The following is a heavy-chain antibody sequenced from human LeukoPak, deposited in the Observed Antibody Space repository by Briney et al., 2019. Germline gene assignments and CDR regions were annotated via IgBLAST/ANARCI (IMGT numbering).Heavy chain of an antibody. J-gene: IGHJ5*02. D-gene: IGHD3-10*01. V-gene: IGHV3-7*01. CDR3: ARDLSYGSGNYYVYNLFDR. CDR2: INEGASEK. Sequence: PGGSLTLTCAASGFTFSNYWMNWVRQAPGKGLEWVGNINEGASEKYYVDSVKGRFTISRDNAKTSLYLQMNSMRAQDTAVYYRARDLSYGSGNYYVYNLFDRWGQGTLVTVSS. CDR1: GFTFSNYW.